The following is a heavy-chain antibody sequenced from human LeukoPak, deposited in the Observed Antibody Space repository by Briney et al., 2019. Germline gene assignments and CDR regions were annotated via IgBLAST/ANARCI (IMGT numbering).Heavy chain of an antibody. CDR3: ARKFWFGEALGY. Sequence: SETLSLTCTVSGGSISSGDYYWSWIRQPPGKGLECIGYIYYSGSTYYNPSLKSRVTISVDTSKNQFSLKLSSVTAADTAVYYCARKFWFGEALGYWGPGTLVPVSS. J-gene: IGHJ4*02. CDR2: IYYSGST. CDR1: GGSISSGDYY. D-gene: IGHD3-10*01. V-gene: IGHV4-30-4*01.